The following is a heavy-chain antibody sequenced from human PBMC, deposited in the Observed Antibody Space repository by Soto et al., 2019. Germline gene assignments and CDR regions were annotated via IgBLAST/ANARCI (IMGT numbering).Heavy chain of an antibody. CDR3: AKSREFDY. CDR2: IFPSGTT. CDR1: GGSLSGATYS. Sequence: SETLSLTCGVSGGSLSGATYSWNWIRQPPGKGLEWIGYIFPSGTTYYNPSLKSRVTISIDVSKNQFSLSLRSLTAADTAVYYCAKSREFDYWSQGTLVTVSS. J-gene: IGHJ4*02. V-gene: IGHV4-30-2*01.